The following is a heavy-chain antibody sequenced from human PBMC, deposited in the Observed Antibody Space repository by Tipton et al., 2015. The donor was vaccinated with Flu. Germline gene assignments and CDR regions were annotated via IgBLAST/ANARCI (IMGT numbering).Heavy chain of an antibody. V-gene: IGHV3-11*01. J-gene: IGHJ6*02. CDR1: GFTFSDFY. Sequence: SLRLSCAASGFTFSDFYMSWVRQTPGKGLEWVSYISSSGNKIYYADSVKGRFTISRGNTKNSLYLQVDSLRAEDTAVYYCARDRKDSPGYYYRYYYNGMDVWGQGTTVTVSS. D-gene: IGHD3-22*01. CDR2: ISSSGNKI. CDR3: ARDRKDSPGYYYRYYYNGMDV.